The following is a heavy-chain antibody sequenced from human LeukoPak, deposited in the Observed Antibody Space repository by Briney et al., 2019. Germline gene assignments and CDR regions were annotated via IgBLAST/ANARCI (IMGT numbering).Heavy chain of an antibody. CDR2: IRNDGSDK. J-gene: IGHJ5*02. D-gene: IGHD3-3*01. CDR3: GESDSFSDLWSGA. V-gene: IGHV3-30*02. Sequence: QSGGSLRLSCVASGINFNNYGMHWVRQAPGKGLEWVAFIRNDGSDKKYADSVKGRFTISRDNSKNTLQLQMNSLRAEDTAMYYCGESDSFSDLWSGAWGQGNPVNGSS. CDR1: GINFNNYG.